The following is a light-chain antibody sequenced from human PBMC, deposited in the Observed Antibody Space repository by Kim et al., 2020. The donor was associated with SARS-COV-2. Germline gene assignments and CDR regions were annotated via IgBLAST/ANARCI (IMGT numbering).Light chain of an antibody. J-gene: IGKJ2*01. Sequence: SPGERATLSCRASQGIANNLAWYQQKPGQAPRLLIYGASTRASGTPTRFSGSGSGTEFTLTITSLQSEDFAVFYCQQYNDWPLYTFGQGTKLEI. V-gene: IGKV3-15*01. CDR2: GAS. CDR3: QQYNDWPLYT. CDR1: QGIANN.